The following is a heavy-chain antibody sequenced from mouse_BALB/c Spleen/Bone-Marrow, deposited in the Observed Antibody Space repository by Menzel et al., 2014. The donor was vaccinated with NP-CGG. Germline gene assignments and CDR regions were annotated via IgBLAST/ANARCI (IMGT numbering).Heavy chain of an antibody. Sequence: VQLQQSGTVLPRPGAAVKMSCKASGYTFSNYWMHWVKQRPGQGLEWIGTIYPGNSDTTYNQNFKGKAKLTAVTSTSTAYMELSSLTNEDSAVYYCTTLARNNFDYWGQGTSPTSSS. J-gene: IGHJ2*02. D-gene: IGHD3-1*01. CDR3: TTLARNNFDY. CDR1: GYTFSNYW. CDR2: IYPGNSDT. V-gene: IGHV1-5*01.